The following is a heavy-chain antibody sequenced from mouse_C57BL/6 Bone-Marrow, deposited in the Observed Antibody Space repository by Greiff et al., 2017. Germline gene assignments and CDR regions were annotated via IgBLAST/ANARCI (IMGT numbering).Heavy chain of an antibody. J-gene: IGHJ3*01. Sequence: VKLQESGAELARPAASVYLSCKVSGYTFTSYGLSWVKQRTGQGLEWIGEIYPRSGNTYYNEKFKGKATLTADTSSSTAYMELRSLTSVDSAVYFCARRAYYGYDEWFAYWGQGTLVTVSA. CDR3: ARRAYYGYDEWFAY. V-gene: IGHV1-81*01. D-gene: IGHD2-9*01. CDR1: GYTFTSYG. CDR2: IYPRSGNT.